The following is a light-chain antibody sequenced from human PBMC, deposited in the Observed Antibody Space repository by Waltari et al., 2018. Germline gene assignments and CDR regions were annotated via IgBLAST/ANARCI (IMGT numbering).Light chain of an antibody. CDR2: DAS. CDR3: QQYYNVPRT. Sequence: DIQITHTPTFLSTSVGDIVTIRCQASHVIAKFLNWYQQKPGEAPKVLIYDASKLETGVASRFSGSGSGTDFTFTISTFQPEDDATYYCQQYYNVPRTFGPGT. CDR1: HVIAKF. V-gene: IGKV1-33*01. J-gene: IGKJ3*01.